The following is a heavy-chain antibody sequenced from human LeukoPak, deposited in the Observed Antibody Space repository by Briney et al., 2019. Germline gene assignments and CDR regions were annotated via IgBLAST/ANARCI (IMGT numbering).Heavy chain of an antibody. CDR3: ARVATTRQNWFDP. CDR2: IYYSGST. V-gene: IGHV4-61*05. D-gene: IGHD5-12*01. CDR1: GGSISSSSHY. Sequence: PSETLSLTCTVSGGSISSSSHYWGWIRQPPGKGLEWIGYIYYSGSTNYNPSLKSRVTISVDTSKNQFSLKLSSVTAADTAVYYCARVATTRQNWFDPWGRGTLVTVSS. J-gene: IGHJ5*02.